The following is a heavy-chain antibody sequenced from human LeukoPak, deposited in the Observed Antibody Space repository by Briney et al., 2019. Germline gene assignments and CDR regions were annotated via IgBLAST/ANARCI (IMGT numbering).Heavy chain of an antibody. V-gene: IGHV3-23*01. CDR3: ARERYGDHLDY. CDR1: GFTFSSYA. CDR2: ISGSGGST. D-gene: IGHD4-17*01. Sequence: GGSLRLSCAASGFTFSSYAMSWVRQAPGKGLEWVSAISGSGGSTYYADSVKGRFTISRDNAKNSLYLQMNSLRAEDTALYYCARERYGDHLDYWGQGTLVTVSS. J-gene: IGHJ4*02.